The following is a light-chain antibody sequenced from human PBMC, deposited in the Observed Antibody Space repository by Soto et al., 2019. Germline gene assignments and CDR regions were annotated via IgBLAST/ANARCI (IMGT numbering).Light chain of an antibody. J-gene: IGKJ1*01. V-gene: IGKV3-11*01. CDR1: QSVSSY. Sequence: EIGLTQSPATLSLSPGERATLSCRASQSVSSYLAWYQQKPGQAPRLLIYDASNRATGIPARFSGSGSGTDFTLTISSLEPEYFAVYYCQQRSNWPVTFGQGTKVEIK. CDR2: DAS. CDR3: QQRSNWPVT.